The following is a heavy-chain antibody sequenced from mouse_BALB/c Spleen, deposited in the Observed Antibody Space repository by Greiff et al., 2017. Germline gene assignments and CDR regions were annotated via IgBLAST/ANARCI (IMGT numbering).Heavy chain of an antibody. CDR1: GYSITSDYA. J-gene: IGHJ2*01. CDR3: ARLGHYYGTPL. D-gene: IGHD1-1*01. V-gene: IGHV3-2*02. CDR2: ISYSGST. Sequence: EVKLKESGPGLVKPSQSLSLTCTVTGYSITSDYAWNWIRQFPGNKLEWMGYISYSGSTSYNPSLKSRISITRDTSKNQFFLQLNSVTTEDTATYYCARLGHYYGTPLWGQGTTLTVSS.